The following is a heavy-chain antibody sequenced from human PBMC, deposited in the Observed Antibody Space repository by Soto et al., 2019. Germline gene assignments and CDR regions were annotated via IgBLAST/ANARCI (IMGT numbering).Heavy chain of an antibody. CDR2: ISSSSSTI. Sequence: GGFLRLSCAASGFTFSSYSMNWVRQAPGKGLEWVSYISSSSSTIYYADSVKGRFTISRDNAKNSLYLQMNSLRAEDTAVYYCARLNDFWSGYYYYYYMDVWGKGTTVTVSS. D-gene: IGHD3-3*01. CDR3: ARLNDFWSGYYYYYYMDV. V-gene: IGHV3-48*01. CDR1: GFTFSSYS. J-gene: IGHJ6*03.